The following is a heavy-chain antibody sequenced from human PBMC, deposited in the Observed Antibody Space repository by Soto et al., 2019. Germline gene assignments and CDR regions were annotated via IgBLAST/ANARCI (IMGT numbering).Heavy chain of an antibody. CDR3: TRFSGGSYNTYYFYYGMDV. CDR2: ISAYNGNT. D-gene: IGHD2-15*01. J-gene: IGHJ6*02. Sequence: ASVKVSCKASGYTFTSYGISWVRQAPGQGLDWMGWISAYNGNTKYAQDLQGRVTMTTDTSTSTAYMELRSLRSDDTAVYYCTRFSGGSYNTYYFYYGMDVWGQGTTVTVSS. CDR1: GYTFTSYG. V-gene: IGHV1-18*01.